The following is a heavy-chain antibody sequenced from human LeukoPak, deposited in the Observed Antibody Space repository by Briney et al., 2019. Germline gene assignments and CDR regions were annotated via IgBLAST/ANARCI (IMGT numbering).Heavy chain of an antibody. CDR3: ARDLGVWFGELFAYFDY. V-gene: IGHV1-18*01. CDR1: GYTFTSYG. D-gene: IGHD3-10*01. J-gene: IGHJ4*02. Sequence: ASVKVSCKASGYTFTSYGISWVRQAPGQGLEWMGWISAYNGNTNYAQKLQGRVTMTTDTSTSTAYMELRSLRSDDTAVYYCARDLGVWFGELFAYFDYWGQGTLVTVSS. CDR2: ISAYNGNT.